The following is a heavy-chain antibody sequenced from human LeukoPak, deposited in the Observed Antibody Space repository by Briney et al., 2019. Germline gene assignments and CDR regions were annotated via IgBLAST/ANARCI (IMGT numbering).Heavy chain of an antibody. J-gene: IGHJ4*02. CDR2: ISSNGGST. CDR3: ARGLEQWLEVEY. V-gene: IGHV3-64*01. Sequence: GESLKISCKGSGYSFTSYWIGWVRQAPGKGLEYVSAISSNGGSTYYANSVKGRFTISRDNSKNTLYLQMGSLRAEDMAVYYCARGLEQWLEVEYWGQGTLVTVSS. CDR1: GYSFTSYW. D-gene: IGHD6-19*01.